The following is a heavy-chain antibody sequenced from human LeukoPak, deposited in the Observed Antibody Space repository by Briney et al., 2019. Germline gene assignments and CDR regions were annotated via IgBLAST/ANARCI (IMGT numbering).Heavy chain of an antibody. D-gene: IGHD6-6*01. CDR3: ASEYSSSSDYFDY. Sequence: SETLSLTCTVSGGSISSGDYYWSWIRQAPGKGLEWIGYIYYSGSSYHNPSLKSRITMSLDTSKNQFSLKLSSVTAADTAVYYCASEYSSSSDYFDYWGQGTLVTVSS. J-gene: IGHJ4*02. CDR2: IYYSGSS. V-gene: IGHV4-30-4*01. CDR1: GGSISSGDYY.